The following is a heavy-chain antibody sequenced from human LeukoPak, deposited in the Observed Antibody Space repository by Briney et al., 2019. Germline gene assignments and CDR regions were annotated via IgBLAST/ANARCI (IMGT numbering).Heavy chain of an antibody. J-gene: IGHJ6*03. CDR2: IIPIFGTA. Sequence: GASVKVSCKASGGTFSSYAISWVRQAPGQGLEWMGGIIPIFGTANYAQKFQGRVTITADESTSTAYMELSSLRSEDTAVYCCARGYCSSTSCYDGSYYYYMDVWGKGTTVTVSS. CDR1: GGTFSSYA. CDR3: ARGYCSSTSCYDGSYYYYMDV. D-gene: IGHD2-2*01. V-gene: IGHV1-69*13.